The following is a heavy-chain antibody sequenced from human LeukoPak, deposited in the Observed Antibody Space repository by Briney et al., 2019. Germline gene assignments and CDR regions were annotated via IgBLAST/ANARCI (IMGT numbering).Heavy chain of an antibody. D-gene: IGHD3-22*01. CDR2: ISGSGGTT. J-gene: IGHJ4*02. CDR3: AKEMWSSGFFDY. Sequence: GGSLRLSCTASGFTLSSYGMSWVRQAPGKGLEWVSGISGSGGTTYYADSVKGRFTISRDNSQNTLYLQMNSLRAEDTAIYYCAKEMWSSGFFDYWGQGTLVTVSS. V-gene: IGHV3-23*01. CDR1: GFTLSSYG.